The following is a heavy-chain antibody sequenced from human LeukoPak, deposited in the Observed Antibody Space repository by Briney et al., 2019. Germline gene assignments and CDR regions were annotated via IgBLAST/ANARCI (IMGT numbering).Heavy chain of an antibody. D-gene: IGHD3-16*01. V-gene: IGHV3-30-3*01. J-gene: IGHJ4*02. Sequence: PGRSLRLSCAASGFTFNNYGMHWVRQAPGKGLEWVAFISSDASKKYYLDSVRGRFTISRDNSKNTLYLQMNSLRPEDTAVHYCARDRVEVGSTYTFEYFDYWGQGTLVTVSS. CDR2: ISSDASKK. CDR1: GFTFNNYG. CDR3: ARDRVEVGSTYTFEYFDY.